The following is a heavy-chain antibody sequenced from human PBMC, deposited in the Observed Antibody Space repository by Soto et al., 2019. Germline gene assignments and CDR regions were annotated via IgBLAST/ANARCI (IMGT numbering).Heavy chain of an antibody. CDR3: AKGGSFDI. Sequence: GSLRLSCAASGFAFSTYGLHWVRQAPGKELEWVAIITSDVNYKHYADSVKGRFTISRDNSKNTLFLQMNSLRAEDTAVYYCAKGGSFDIWGQGTPV. CDR2: ITSDVNYK. V-gene: IGHV3-30*18. CDR1: GFAFSTYG. D-gene: IGHD3-16*01. J-gene: IGHJ4*02.